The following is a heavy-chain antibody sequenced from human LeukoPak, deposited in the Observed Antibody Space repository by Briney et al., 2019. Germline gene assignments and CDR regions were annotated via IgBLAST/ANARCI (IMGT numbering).Heavy chain of an antibody. CDR1: GFSFSDYT. J-gene: IGHJ4*02. D-gene: IGHD1-7*01. CDR2: ISSGSAYI. V-gene: IGHV3-21*01. Sequence: GGSLRLSCTASGFSFSDYTMNWVRQAPGKGLEWLSSISSGSAYIHYADSVKGRFTIFRDNAKNSLNLRMSSLRAEDTAVYYCASGTTGTTGFNYWGQGTLVTVSS. CDR3: ASGTTGTTGFNY.